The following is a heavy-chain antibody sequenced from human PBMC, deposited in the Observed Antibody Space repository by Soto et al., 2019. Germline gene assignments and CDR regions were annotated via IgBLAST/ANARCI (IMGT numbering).Heavy chain of an antibody. D-gene: IGHD3-22*01. V-gene: IGHV3-64D*06. J-gene: IGHJ4*02. CDR1: GFTFSIYG. CDR2: ISTNGGST. Sequence: GGSLRLSCSASGFTFSIYGMHWVRQAPGKGLEYVSSISTNGGSTDYADSVKGRFTISRDNSKNTVYLQMSSLRVEDTAVYYCVKGEYYYGSSGYYPFDYWGQGTLVTVSS. CDR3: VKGEYYYGSSGYYPFDY.